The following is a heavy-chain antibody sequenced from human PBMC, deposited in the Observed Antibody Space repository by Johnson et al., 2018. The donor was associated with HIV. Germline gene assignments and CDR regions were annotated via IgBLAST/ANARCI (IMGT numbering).Heavy chain of an antibody. J-gene: IGHJ3*02. CDR2: LPHDGTNA. Sequence: QVQLVESGGGVVQPGRSLRLSCAASGFTFSSYAMHWVRQAPGKGLEWVALLPHDGTNAVYADSVKGRFTISRDNSKNTLYLQMNSLRDEDTAVYYCAREGGQWLVLVDAFDIWGQGTMVTVSS. V-gene: IGHV3-30-3*01. CDR1: GFTFSSYA. D-gene: IGHD6-19*01. CDR3: AREGGQWLVLVDAFDI.